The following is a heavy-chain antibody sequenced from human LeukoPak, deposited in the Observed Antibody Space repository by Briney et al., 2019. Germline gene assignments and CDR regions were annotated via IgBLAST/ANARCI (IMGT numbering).Heavy chain of an antibody. CDR1: GFIFSNYG. J-gene: IGHJ4*02. CDR3: ARGGAARPDY. V-gene: IGHV3-48*01. Sequence: PGGSLRLSCTASGFIFSNYGMNWVRQAPGKGLEWVAYIGSNRKSIDHADSVKGRFTISRDNAQNSLFLQMNSLRAEDTAVYYCARGGAARPDYWGQGTMVTVSS. CDR2: IGSNRKSI. D-gene: IGHD6-6*01.